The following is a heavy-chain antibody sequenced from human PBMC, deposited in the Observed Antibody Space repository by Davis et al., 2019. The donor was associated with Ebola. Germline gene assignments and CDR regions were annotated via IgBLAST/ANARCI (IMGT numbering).Heavy chain of an antibody. J-gene: IGHJ5*02. CDR3: SRQPKGSSRLDP. V-gene: IGHV3-73*01. Sequence: GGSLRLSCAASGSSLSESPMHWVRQAPGKGLEWVGRVREKGNNYATGYAESVKGRFTVSRDDSTNTAYLQMNSLKTEDTAVYYCSRQPKGSSRLDPWGQGTLVTVSS. D-gene: IGHD6-6*01. CDR1: GSSLSESP. CDR2: VREKGNNYAT.